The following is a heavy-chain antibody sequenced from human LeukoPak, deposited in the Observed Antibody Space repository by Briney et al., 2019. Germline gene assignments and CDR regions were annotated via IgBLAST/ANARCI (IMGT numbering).Heavy chain of an antibody. CDR1: GFTFKKYD. CDR2: TSSSDAGT. CDR3: ARVSPNTVTTLQYFDY. Sequence: GGSLRLSCAASGFTFKKYDVTWVRQAPGKGLEWVSATSSSDAGTYYADSVRGRFIISRDNSKNTLYLQMNSLRAEDTAVYYCARVSPNTVTTLQYFDYWGQGTLVTVSS. J-gene: IGHJ4*02. D-gene: IGHD4-17*01. V-gene: IGHV3-23*01.